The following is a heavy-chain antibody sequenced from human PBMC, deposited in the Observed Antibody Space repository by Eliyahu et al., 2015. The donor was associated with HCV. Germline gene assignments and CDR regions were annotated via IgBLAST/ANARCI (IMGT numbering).Heavy chain of an antibody. CDR3: AKDRSFQGGQPHF. J-gene: IGHJ4*02. CDR1: GFTFNNYA. D-gene: IGHD2-15*01. Sequence: EVEVLESGGGLVQPGGSLRLSCAASGFTFNNYAMDWLRQAPGKGLEWVSAISANGRNTYYTESVKGRFTISRDNSKSLLSLQMHSLGVEDTAIYYCAKDRSFQGGQPHFWGPGTLVTVSS. CDR2: ISANGRNT. V-gene: IGHV3-23*01.